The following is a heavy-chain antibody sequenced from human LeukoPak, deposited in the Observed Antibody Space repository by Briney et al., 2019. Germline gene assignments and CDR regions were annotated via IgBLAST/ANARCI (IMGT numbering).Heavy chain of an antibody. CDR2: INHSGST. CDR3: ARELYGSGNS. D-gene: IGHD3-10*01. Sequence: SETLSLTCAVYGGSFSGYYWSWIRQPPGKGLEWIGEINHSGSTNYNPSLKSRVTISVDTSKNQFSLKLSSVTAADTAVYYCARELYGSGNSWGQGTLVTVSS. CDR1: GGSFSGYY. J-gene: IGHJ4*02. V-gene: IGHV4-34*01.